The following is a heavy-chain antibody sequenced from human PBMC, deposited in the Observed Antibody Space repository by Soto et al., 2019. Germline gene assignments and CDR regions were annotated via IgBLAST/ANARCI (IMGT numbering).Heavy chain of an antibody. Sequence: QVQLVQSGAEVKKPGSSVKVSCKASGYSFSSYYLHWVRQAPGHGLEWMGIINPSAGSTGYAEKFQGRLTMTRDTSTSTVYMELSSLRSEDTALYYCTRDRVGYNSSWYGFDPWGQGTLVTVSS. CDR2: INPSAGST. CDR3: TRDRVGYNSSWYGFDP. D-gene: IGHD6-13*01. CDR1: GYSFSSYY. J-gene: IGHJ5*02. V-gene: IGHV1-46*01.